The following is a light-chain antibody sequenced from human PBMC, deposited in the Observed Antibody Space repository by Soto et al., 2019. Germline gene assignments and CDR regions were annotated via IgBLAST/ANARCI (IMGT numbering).Light chain of an antibody. CDR1: QSVSSSY. CDR3: QQYGSSLFT. J-gene: IGKJ3*01. CDR2: GAS. Sequence: EIVLTQSPGTLSLSPGERATLSCRASQSVSSSYLAWYQQKPGQAPRLLIYGASSRATGIPDRFSGSGSGTDFTLTLSSLEPEEFAVYYCQQYGSSLFTFGPGTKVDIK. V-gene: IGKV3-20*01.